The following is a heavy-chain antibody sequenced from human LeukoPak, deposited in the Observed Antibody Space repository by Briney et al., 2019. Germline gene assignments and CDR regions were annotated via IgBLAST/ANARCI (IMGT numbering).Heavy chain of an antibody. CDR2: ISGSGGST. CDR1: GFTFSSYA. CDR3: AKDMVLWFGEYDY. J-gene: IGHJ4*02. Sequence: GGSLRLSCAASGFTFSSYAMSWVRQPPGRGLEWVSAISGSGGSTYYADSVKGRFIISRDNSKNTLYLQMNSLRAEDTAVYYCAKDMVLWFGEYDYWGQGTLVTVSS. V-gene: IGHV3-23*01. D-gene: IGHD3-10*01.